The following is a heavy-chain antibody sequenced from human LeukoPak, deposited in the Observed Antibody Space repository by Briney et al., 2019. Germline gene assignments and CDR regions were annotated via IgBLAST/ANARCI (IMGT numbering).Heavy chain of an antibody. V-gene: IGHV1-46*01. J-gene: IGHJ4*02. CDR3: AKCRVSSSGSADY. D-gene: IGHD6-19*01. Sequence: ASVKVSCKASGYTFTSYYMHWVRQAPGQGLEWMGKINPSGGSTTYAQKFQGRVTMTRDTSTSTVYMELSSLRSEDTAMYYCAKCRVSSSGSADYWGQGTLVTVSS. CDR1: GYTFTSYY. CDR2: INPSGGST.